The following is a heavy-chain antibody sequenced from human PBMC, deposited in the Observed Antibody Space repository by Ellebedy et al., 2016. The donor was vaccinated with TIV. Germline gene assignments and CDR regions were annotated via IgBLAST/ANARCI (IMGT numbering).Heavy chain of an antibody. V-gene: IGHV1-46*01. J-gene: IGHJ4*02. Sequence: ASVKVSXXASGYTFTSYYMHWVRQAPGQGLEWMGIINPSGGSTSYAQKFQGRVTMTRDTSTSTVYMELSSLRSEDTAVYYCARVGNWNDEGYWGQGTLVTVSS. CDR1: GYTFTSYY. D-gene: IGHD1-20*01. CDR2: INPSGGST. CDR3: ARVGNWNDEGY.